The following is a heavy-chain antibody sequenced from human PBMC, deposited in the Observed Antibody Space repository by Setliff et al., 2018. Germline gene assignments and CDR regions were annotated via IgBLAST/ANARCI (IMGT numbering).Heavy chain of an antibody. CDR1: GGTFSSYG. D-gene: IGHD3-22*01. J-gene: IGHJ6*03. V-gene: IGHV1-69*05. Sequence: GGSVKVSCKASGGTFSSYGISWVRQAPGQGLEWMGGTIPIFGTTDYAQKFRGRVTIITDESTSTAFMQLSSLRSEDTAVYYCVREGVDSRSSTDYRYYMDVWGKGTTVTVSS. CDR2: TIPIFGTT. CDR3: VREGVDSRSSTDYRYYMDV.